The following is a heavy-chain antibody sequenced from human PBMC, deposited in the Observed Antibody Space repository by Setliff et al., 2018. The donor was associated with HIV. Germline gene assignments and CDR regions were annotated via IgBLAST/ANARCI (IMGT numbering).Heavy chain of an antibody. Sequence: GGSLRLSCAASGFTVRDNYMTWVRQAPGKGLERVSVIYSGGGTDYADFVKGRFIISRDNSKNMLYLQMNGLRAEDTAVYYCARGRYDYVWGSHREYYYYYIDVWGKGTTVTVSS. CDR3: ARGRYDYVWGSHREYYYYYIDV. V-gene: IGHV3-53*01. CDR2: IYSGGGT. J-gene: IGHJ6*03. D-gene: IGHD3-16*02. CDR1: GFTVRDNY.